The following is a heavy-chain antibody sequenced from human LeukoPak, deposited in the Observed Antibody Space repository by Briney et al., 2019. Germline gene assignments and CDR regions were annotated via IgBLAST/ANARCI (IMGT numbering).Heavy chain of an antibody. CDR1: GFTFSSYA. J-gene: IGHJ5*02. D-gene: IGHD3-3*01. CDR2: ISGSGGST. Sequence: GGSLRLSCAASGFTFSSYAMSWVRQAPGKGLEWVSAISGSGGSTYYADSVKGRFTISRDNSKNTLYLQMNSLRAEDTAVYYCAKDPRYDFWSGYSNWFDPWGQRTRVTVSS. CDR3: AKDPRYDFWSGYSNWFDP. V-gene: IGHV3-23*01.